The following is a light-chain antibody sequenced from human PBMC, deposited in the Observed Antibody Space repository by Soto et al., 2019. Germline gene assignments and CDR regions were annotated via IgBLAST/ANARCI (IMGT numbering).Light chain of an antibody. J-gene: IGKJ1*01. V-gene: IGKV1-5*01. Sequence: DIQMTQSPSTLSASVGDRVAITCRASQRFSQGVAWYQQKPGRAPELLIYDASKLKSGVPSRFSGSGSGTEFSLTITSLQPDDSAMYYCQQYNGYSWTFGRGTKVEIK. CDR3: QQYNGYSWT. CDR2: DAS. CDR1: QRFSQG.